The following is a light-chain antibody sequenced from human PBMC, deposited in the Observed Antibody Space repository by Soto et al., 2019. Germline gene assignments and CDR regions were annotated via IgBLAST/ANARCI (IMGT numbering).Light chain of an antibody. CDR3: QQYNTFWT. J-gene: IGKJ1*01. CDR1: QNIYTW. CDR2: EAS. Sequence: IQMNQSPSTLSEYLGDRVPITCRASQNIYTWLAWYQQKPGKAPKLLIYEASSLETGVPSRFSGSGSGTEFTLTISSLQPDDFATYYCQQYNTFWTFGQGTKVDIK. V-gene: IGKV1-5*03.